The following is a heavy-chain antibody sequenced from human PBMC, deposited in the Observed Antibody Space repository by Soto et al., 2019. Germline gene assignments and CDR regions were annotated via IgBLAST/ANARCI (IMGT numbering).Heavy chain of an antibody. CDR3: AREHSDLVSSHSPNCLKFEY. CDR1: GCTFITYN. D-gene: IGHD2-2*01. CDR2: IASGSSYV. V-gene: IGHV3-21*01. J-gene: IGHJ4*02. Sequence: GGSXRLSGSSAGCTFITYNMHWFRHTPGKGLEWVSFIASGSSYVYYADSMKGRFTISRDNAKNSLYLQMNSMRADDTAVYYCAREHSDLVSSHSPNCLKFEYRGPAPLV.